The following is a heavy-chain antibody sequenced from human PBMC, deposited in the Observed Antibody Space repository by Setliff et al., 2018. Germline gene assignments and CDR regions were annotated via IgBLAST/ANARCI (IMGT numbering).Heavy chain of an antibody. D-gene: IGHD3-9*01. Sequence: SLRLSCAASGFTFSSYALHWVRQAPGKGLEWVTLISYEGIDKYYADSVKGRFTVSRDNSKNTLYLQMNSLRAEDTAFYYCARGRHHDTLSGYIDFLGQGTLVTVSS. V-gene: IGHV3-30*04. CDR1: GFTFSSYA. CDR3: ARGRHHDTLSGYIDF. J-gene: IGHJ4*02. CDR2: ISYEGIDK.